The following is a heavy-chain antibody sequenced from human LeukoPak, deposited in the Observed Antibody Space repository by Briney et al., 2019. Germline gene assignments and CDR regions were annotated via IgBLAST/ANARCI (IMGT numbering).Heavy chain of an antibody. CDR1: GGSFSGYY. D-gene: IGHD5-18*01. CDR2: INHSGST. J-gene: IGHJ3*02. CDR3: ARQKGWIQLWFIAFDS. V-gene: IGHV4-34*01. Sequence: SETLSLTCAVYGGSFSGYYWSWIRQPPGKGLEWIGEINHSGSTNYTPSLKSRVTISVDTSKNQFSLKLSSVTAADTAVYYCARQKGWIQLWFIAFDSWGQGTMVTVSS.